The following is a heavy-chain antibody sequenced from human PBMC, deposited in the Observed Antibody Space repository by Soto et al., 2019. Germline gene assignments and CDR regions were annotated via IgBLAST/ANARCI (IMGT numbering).Heavy chain of an antibody. Sequence: QVQLQESGPGLVKASQTLSLICSVSGESISSGGYYWSWIRHHPGKGLEWIGYIYDSESAYYNPSLKSRVTISMDTSKNHFAMKLSSVTAAATAVYYCARASSSSSAADYWGQGTLIPVSS. CDR1: GESISSGGYY. CDR3: ARASSSSSAADY. D-gene: IGHD6-6*01. CDR2: IYDSESA. J-gene: IGHJ4*02. V-gene: IGHV4-31*03.